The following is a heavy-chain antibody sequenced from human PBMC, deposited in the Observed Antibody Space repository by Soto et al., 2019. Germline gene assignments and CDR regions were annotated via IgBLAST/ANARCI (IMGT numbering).Heavy chain of an antibody. CDR1: GFTFSSYW. J-gene: IGHJ6*02. CDR3: ARDRYRYYYGMDV. D-gene: IGHD1-20*01. Sequence: GGSLRLSCAASGFTFSSYWMSWVRQAPGKGLERVANIKQDGSEKYYVDSVKGRFTISRDNAKNSLYLQMNSLRAEDTAVYYCARDRYRYYYGMDVWGQGTTVTVSS. V-gene: IGHV3-7*03. CDR2: IKQDGSEK.